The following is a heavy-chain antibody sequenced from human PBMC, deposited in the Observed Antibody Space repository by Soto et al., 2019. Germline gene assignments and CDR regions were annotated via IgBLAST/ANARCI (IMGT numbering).Heavy chain of an antibody. V-gene: IGHV5-51*01. D-gene: IGHD6-13*01. Sequence: PGESLKISCKGSGYSFTSYWIGWVRQIPWKGLEWMGIIYPGDSDTRYSPSFQGQVTISADKSISTAYLQWSSLKASDTAMYYCAAAGSSRRGYFEYWGQGTMVTVSS. CDR3: AAAGSSRRGYFEY. J-gene: IGHJ4*02. CDR1: GYSFTSYW. CDR2: IYPGDSDT.